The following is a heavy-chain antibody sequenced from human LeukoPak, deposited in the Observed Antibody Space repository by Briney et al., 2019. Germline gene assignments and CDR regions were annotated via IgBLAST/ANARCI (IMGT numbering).Heavy chain of an antibody. CDR3: AKDGDCSSTSCRKVPHYYGIDV. CDR2: LFWYGDNI. J-gene: IGHJ6*01. D-gene: IGHD2-2*01. V-gene: IGHV3-9*01. CDR1: GFPFDFFP. Sequence: GRPLTLLCGASGFPFDFFPVLWVRLARGGALVWVSGLFWYGDNIDYAPSVTGRFTISRDNAKNSMYLKMNSLKAEDTALYYCAKDGDCSSTSCRKVPHYYGIDVWGQETTVTDSS.